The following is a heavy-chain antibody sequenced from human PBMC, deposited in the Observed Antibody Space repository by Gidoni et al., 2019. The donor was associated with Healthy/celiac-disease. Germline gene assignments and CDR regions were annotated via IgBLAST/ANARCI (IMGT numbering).Heavy chain of an antibody. J-gene: IGHJ6*02. CDR3: ARMGPEYQLLTYGMDV. Sequence: QVQLVESGGGVVQPGRSLRLSCAASGFTFSSYGMHWVSQAPGKGLEWVAVIWYDGSNKYYADSVKGRFTISRDNSKNTLYLQMNSLRAEDTAVYYCARMGPEYQLLTYGMDVWGQGTTVTVSS. V-gene: IGHV3-33*01. CDR1: GFTFSSYG. D-gene: IGHD2-2*01. CDR2: IWYDGSNK.